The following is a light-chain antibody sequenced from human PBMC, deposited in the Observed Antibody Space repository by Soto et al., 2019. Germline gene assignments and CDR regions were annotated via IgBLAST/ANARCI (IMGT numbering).Light chain of an antibody. CDR1: SSIIGSNY. V-gene: IGLV1-51*01. CDR2: DNS. Sequence: SVLTQPPSVSAAPGQKVTISCSGSSSIIGSNYVSWYQQLPGRAPKLVIYDNSKRPSGIPDRFSGSKSGSSATLGVTGLQTGDEADYYCATWDSDLSAEVFGGGTKVTVL. CDR3: ATWDSDLSAEV. J-gene: IGLJ3*02.